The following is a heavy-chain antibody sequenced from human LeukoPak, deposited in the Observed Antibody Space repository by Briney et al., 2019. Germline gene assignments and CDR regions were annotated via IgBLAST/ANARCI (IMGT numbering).Heavy chain of an antibody. CDR3: ARVYYDFWSGSKGLDY. CDR1: GGSISSYY. CDR2: ISYSGST. Sequence: SETLSLTCTVSGGSISSYYWSWIRQPPGKGLEWIGYISYSGSTNYNPSLKSRVTISVDTSKNQFSLKLSSVTAADTAVYYCARVYYDFWSGSKGLDYWGQGTLVTVSS. D-gene: IGHD3-3*01. V-gene: IGHV4-59*12. J-gene: IGHJ4*02.